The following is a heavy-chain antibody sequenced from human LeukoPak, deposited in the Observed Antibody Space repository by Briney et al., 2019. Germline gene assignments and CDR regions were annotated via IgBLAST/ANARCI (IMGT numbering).Heavy chain of an antibody. CDR2: IYYSGSP. CDR3: ARELYSSSSPFDI. V-gene: IGHV4-59*11. CDR1: GGSISSHY. D-gene: IGHD6-13*01. Sequence: SETLSLTCTVSGGSISSHYWSWIRQPPGKALEWIGYIYYSGSPNYNPSLKSRVTISVDTSKNQFSPKLSSVTAADTAVYYCARELYSSSSPFDIWGQGTMVTVSS. J-gene: IGHJ3*02.